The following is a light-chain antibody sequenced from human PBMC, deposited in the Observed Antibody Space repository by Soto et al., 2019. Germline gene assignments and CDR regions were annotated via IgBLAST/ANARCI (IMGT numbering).Light chain of an antibody. Sequence: QSALTQPRSVSGSPGQSVTISCTGTSSDVGAYNFVSWYQQHPGKAPKLVIFDVSQRPSGVPDRFSGSKSGSTASLTISGLQPEDEAEYYCCSYGGSFYVIGTGTKLTVL. CDR3: CSYGGSFYV. V-gene: IGLV2-11*01. CDR2: DVS. J-gene: IGLJ1*01. CDR1: SSDVGAYNF.